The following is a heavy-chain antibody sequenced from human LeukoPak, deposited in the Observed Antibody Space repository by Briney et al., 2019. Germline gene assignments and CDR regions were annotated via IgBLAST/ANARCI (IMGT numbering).Heavy chain of an antibody. CDR3: ARVLWFGTRNAIDS. V-gene: IGHV4-31*03. CDR2: IYHIGST. J-gene: IGHJ4*02. Sequence: ASETLSLTCTVASGAITTSGYYWTWIRQHPVKGLEWIGYIYHIGSTSYNPSLAGRVTISIDTFNHQFSLRLASVTAADTAVYYCARVLWFGTRNAIDSRGQGTLVTVSS. CDR1: SGAITTSGYY. D-gene: IGHD3-10*01.